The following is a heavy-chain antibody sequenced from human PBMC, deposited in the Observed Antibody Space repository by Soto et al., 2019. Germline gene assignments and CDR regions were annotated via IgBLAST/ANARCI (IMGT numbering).Heavy chain of an antibody. Sequence: PSETLSLTCTVSGGSISSYYWSWIRQPPGKGLEWIGYIYYSGSTNYNPSLKSRVTISVDTSKNQFSLKLSSVTAADTAVYYCARTLYSYGPRFDYWGKGTLVTVSS. CDR2: IYYSGST. V-gene: IGHV4-59*01. D-gene: IGHD5-18*01. J-gene: IGHJ4*02. CDR3: ARTLYSYGPRFDY. CDR1: GGSISSYY.